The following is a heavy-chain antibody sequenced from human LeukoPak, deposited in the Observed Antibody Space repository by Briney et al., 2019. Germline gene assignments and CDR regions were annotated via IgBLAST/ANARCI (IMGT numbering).Heavy chain of an antibody. D-gene: IGHD4-17*01. CDR2: MNPNSGIT. Sequence: WASVKVSCKASGYSFTNYGINWVRQATGQGLEWMGWMNPNSGITAYAQKFQGRVTMTRDTSISTAYMELSRLRSDDTAVYYCATAGNDDYGDYVGYWGQGTLVTVSS. V-gene: IGHV1-8*02. J-gene: IGHJ4*02. CDR1: GYSFTNYG. CDR3: ATAGNDDYGDYVGY.